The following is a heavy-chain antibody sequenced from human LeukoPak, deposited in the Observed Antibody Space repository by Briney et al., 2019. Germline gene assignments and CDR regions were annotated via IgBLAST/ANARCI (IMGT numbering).Heavy chain of an antibody. CDR2: IESNGLT. CDR3: AKAATYFYGSVTYDWFES. CDR1: GFTFGTYW. J-gene: IGHJ5*01. D-gene: IGHD3-10*01. V-gene: IGHV3-74*01. Sequence: GGSLRLSCGASGFTFGTYWMHWVRQVPGKGLMWVSRIESNGLTLYADSVRDRFTISRDNGKSTIYLQMNSLRVDDTAIYYCAKAATYFYGSVTYDWFESWGQGTLVTVSS.